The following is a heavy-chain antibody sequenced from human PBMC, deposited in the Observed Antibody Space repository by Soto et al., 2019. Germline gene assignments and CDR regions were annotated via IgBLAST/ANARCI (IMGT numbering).Heavy chain of an antibody. CDR1: GFIFSIHW. V-gene: IGHV3-74*01. CDR2: INGDGSST. CDR3: ASIPPSAVGATSEVDY. D-gene: IGHD1-26*01. Sequence: GGSLRLSCAASGFIFSIHWMHWVRQGPGKGLEWVSRINGDGSSTSYADSVKGRFTISRDNAKNALYLQMNSLRADDTGVYYCASIPPSAVGATSEVDYWGQGILVTGSS. J-gene: IGHJ4*02.